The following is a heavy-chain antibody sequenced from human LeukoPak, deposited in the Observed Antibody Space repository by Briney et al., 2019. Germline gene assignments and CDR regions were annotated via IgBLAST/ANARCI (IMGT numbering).Heavy chain of an antibody. V-gene: IGHV3-66*02. D-gene: IGHD3-16*02. J-gene: IGHJ4*02. Sequence: PGGSLRLSCAASGFTVSSNYMSWVRQAPGKGLEWVSVIYSGGSTYYADSVKGRFTTSRDNSKNTLYLQMNSLRAEDTAVYYCARSMIAFGGVIVGFDYWGQGTLVTVSS. CDR2: IYSGGST. CDR1: GFTVSSNY. CDR3: ARSMIAFGGVIVGFDY.